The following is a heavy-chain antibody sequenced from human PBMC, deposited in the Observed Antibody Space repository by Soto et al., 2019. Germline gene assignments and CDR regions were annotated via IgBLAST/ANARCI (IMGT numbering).Heavy chain of an antibody. CDR2: IIPIFGTA. V-gene: IGHV1-69*06. Sequence: QVQLVQSGAEVKKPGSSVKVSCKASGGTFSSYAISWVRQAPGQGLEWMGGIIPIFGTANYAQKFQGRVTITADKSTSTAYMELSSLRSEDTAVYYCARVVFLPGIAAAGTLDYWGQGTLVTVSS. CDR1: GGTFSSYA. CDR3: ARVVFLPGIAAAGTLDY. J-gene: IGHJ4*02. D-gene: IGHD6-13*01.